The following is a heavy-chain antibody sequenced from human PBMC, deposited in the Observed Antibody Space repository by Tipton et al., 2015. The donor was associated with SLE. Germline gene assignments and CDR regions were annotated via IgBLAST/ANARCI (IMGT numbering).Heavy chain of an antibody. CDR3: ARYSYFAAAFDI. Sequence: TLSLTCSIYGGSFGGYYWSWIRQPPGKGLEWIGEINHGGSTNYNPSLKSRVTISVDTSKNQFSLKLSSVTAADTAMYYCARYSYFAAAFDIWGQVTLVTVSS. CDR2: INHGGST. D-gene: IGHD5-18*01. CDR1: GGSFGGYY. J-gene: IGHJ3*02. V-gene: IGHV4-34*01.